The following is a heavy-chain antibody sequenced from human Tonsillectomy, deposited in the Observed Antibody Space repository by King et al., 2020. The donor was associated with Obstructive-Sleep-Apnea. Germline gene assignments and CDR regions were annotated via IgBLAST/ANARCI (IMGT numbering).Heavy chain of an antibody. V-gene: IGHV4-59*08. D-gene: IGHD2-2*01. J-gene: IGHJ4*02. CDR2: IYYSGST. Sequence: QLQESGPGLVKPSETLSLNCTVSGGSISSYYWSWIRQPPGKGLEWIGYIYYSGSTNYNPSLKSRVTISVDTSKNQFSLKLSSVTAADTAGYYCARHTNIVVVPAAIPPFDYWGQGTLVTVSS. CDR1: GGSISSYY. CDR3: ARHTNIVVVPAAIPPFDY.